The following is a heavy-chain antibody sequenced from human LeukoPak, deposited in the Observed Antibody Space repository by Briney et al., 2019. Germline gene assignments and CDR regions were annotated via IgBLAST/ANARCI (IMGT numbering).Heavy chain of an antibody. CDR3: ARAVAGLERLTPFDY. D-gene: IGHD1-1*01. CDR1: GGSFSGYY. J-gene: IGHJ4*02. CDR2: INHSGST. Sequence: SETLSLTCAVYGGSFSGYYWSWIRQPPGKGLEWIGEINHSGSTNYNPSLKSRVTISVDTSKNQFSLKLSSVTAADTAVYYCARAVAGLERLTPFDYWGQGTLVTVSS. V-gene: IGHV4-34*01.